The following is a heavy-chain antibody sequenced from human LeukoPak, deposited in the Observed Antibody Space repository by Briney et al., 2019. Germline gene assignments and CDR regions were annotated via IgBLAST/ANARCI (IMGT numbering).Heavy chain of an antibody. D-gene: IGHD2-21*01. J-gene: IGHJ3*02. Sequence: GASVKVSCKASGGSFSSYVINWVRQATGQGLEWMGWMNPNSGNTGYAQKFQGRVTITRNTSISTAYMELSSLRSEDTAVYYCARGGEIVVVIAHDAFDIWGQGTMVTVSS. CDR1: GGSFSSYV. V-gene: IGHV1-8*01. CDR2: MNPNSGNT. CDR3: ARGGEIVVVIAHDAFDI.